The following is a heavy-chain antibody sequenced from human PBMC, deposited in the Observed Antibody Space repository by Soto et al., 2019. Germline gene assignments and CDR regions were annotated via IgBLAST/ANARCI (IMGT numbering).Heavy chain of an antibody. Sequence: SQTLSLTCSVSGDYIHVGGYYWTWIRQRPGKGLEWMGYIYYTGKTYYNPSLESRLTMSVDRSKNQFSLRLTSVTAADTAVYFCGRDLTSNANCIDPWGQGTLVTVSS. D-gene: IGHD2-2*01. CDR1: GDYIHVGGYY. J-gene: IGHJ5*02. CDR2: IYYTGKT. V-gene: IGHV4-30-4*01. CDR3: GRDLTSNANCIDP.